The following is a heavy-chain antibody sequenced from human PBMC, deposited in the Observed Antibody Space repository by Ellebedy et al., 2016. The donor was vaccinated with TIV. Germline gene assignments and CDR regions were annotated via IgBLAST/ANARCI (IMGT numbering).Heavy chain of an antibody. D-gene: IGHD1-1*01. CDR2: INPSGGST. V-gene: IGHV1-46*04. J-gene: IGHJ5*02. CDR1: GYTFTSYY. Sequence: AASVKVSCKASGYTFTSYYMHWVRQAPGQGLEWMGIINPSGGSTSYAQKLQGRVTMTRDTSTSTVYMELSSLRSDDTAVYYCARDKGYNWNDVSNWFDPWGQGTLVTVSS. CDR3: ARDKGYNWNDVSNWFDP.